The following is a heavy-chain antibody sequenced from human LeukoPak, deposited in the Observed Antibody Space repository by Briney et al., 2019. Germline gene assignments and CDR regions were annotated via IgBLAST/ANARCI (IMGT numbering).Heavy chain of an antibody. V-gene: IGHV1-69*13. J-gene: IGHJ5*02. CDR2: IIPIFGTA. CDR3: ARAETTVTTRSWFDH. CDR1: GGTFSSYA. D-gene: IGHD4-11*01. Sequence: SVKVSCKASGGTFSSYAISWVRQAPGQGLAWMGGIIPIFGTANYAQKFQGRVTITADESTSTAYMELSSLRSEDTAVYYCARAETTVTTRSWFDHWGQGTLVTVSS.